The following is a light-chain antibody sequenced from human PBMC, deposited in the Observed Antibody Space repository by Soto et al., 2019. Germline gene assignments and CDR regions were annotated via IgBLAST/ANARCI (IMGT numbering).Light chain of an antibody. CDR3: QQYNNWPLLT. J-gene: IGKJ4*01. V-gene: IGKV3D-15*01. CDR1: QSVSSN. CDR2: GAS. Sequence: EIVLTQSPAALSVSPGERATLFCRASQSVSSNFAWYQQKPGQAPRPLIYGASIRATGIPARLSGSGSGTEFTLTISSLQSEDFAVYYCQQYNNWPLLTFGEGTKVEIK.